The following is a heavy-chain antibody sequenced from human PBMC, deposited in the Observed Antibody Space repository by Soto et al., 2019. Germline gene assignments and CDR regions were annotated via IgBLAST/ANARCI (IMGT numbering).Heavy chain of an antibody. Sequence: GGSLRLSCAASGFTFSNAWMSWVRQAPGKGLEWVGRIKSKTDGGTTDYAAPVKGRFTISRDDSKNPLYLQMNSLKTEDTAVYYCTTDTIYDYIWGSYRTNYDYWGQGTLVTVSS. V-gene: IGHV3-15*01. J-gene: IGHJ4*02. CDR3: TTDTIYDYIWGSYRTNYDY. CDR1: GFTFSNAW. CDR2: IKSKTDGGTT. D-gene: IGHD3-16*02.